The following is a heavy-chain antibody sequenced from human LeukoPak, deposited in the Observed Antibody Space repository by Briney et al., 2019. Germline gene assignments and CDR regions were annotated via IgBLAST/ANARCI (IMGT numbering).Heavy chain of an antibody. CDR1: GFTFSNAW. Sequence: PGGSLRLSCAASGFTFSNAWMSWVRQAPNKGLEWVGRSKTKTDGGTTDYAAPVKGRFTISRDDSTDTLYLQMNSLKSEDTAVYYCTTDYGSGSYHYFNYWGQGTLVTVSS. V-gene: IGHV3-15*01. D-gene: IGHD3-10*01. J-gene: IGHJ4*02. CDR2: SKTKTDGGTT. CDR3: TTDYGSGSYHYFNY.